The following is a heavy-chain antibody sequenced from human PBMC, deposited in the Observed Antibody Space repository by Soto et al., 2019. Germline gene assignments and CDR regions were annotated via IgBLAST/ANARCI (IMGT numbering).Heavy chain of an antibody. CDR2: IYPCDSDT. D-gene: IGHD2-21*01. Sequence: PGESLKISCDRSGYSFTSYWIGWVRQMPGKGLEWMGIIYPCDSDTIYSPSFQGQVTISADKSISTAYLQWSSLKASDTAMYYCARLRFPRSYYYGMDVWGQGTTVTVSS. CDR3: ARLRFPRSYYYGMDV. CDR1: GYSFTSYW. V-gene: IGHV5-51*01. J-gene: IGHJ6*02.